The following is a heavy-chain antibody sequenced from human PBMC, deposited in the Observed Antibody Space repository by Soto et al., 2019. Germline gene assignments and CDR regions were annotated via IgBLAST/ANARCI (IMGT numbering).Heavy chain of an antibody. Sequence: SGPTLVNPTETLTLTCTVSWFSLSNARMGVSWIRQPPGKALEWLAHIFSNDEKSYSTSLKSRLTISKDTSKSQVVLTMTNMDPVDTATYYCARIEVRDIAVVPYYFDYWGQGTLVTVSS. V-gene: IGHV2-26*01. CDR2: IFSNDEK. D-gene: IGHD6-19*01. CDR3: ARIEVRDIAVVPYYFDY. J-gene: IGHJ4*02. CDR1: WFSLSNARMG.